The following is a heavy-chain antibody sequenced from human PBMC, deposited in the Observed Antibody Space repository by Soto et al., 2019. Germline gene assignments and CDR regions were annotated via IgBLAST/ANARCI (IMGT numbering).Heavy chain of an antibody. J-gene: IGHJ6*02. CDR3: ARDEVVPAAIPRYYYGMDV. D-gene: IGHD2-2*02. CDR2: IIPIFGTA. V-gene: IGHV1-69*01. Sequence: QVQLVQSGAEVKKPGSSVKVSCKASGGTFSSYAISWVRQAPGQGLEWMGGIIPIFGTANYAQKFQGRVTITADESTSTAYMALSSLRSEDTAVYYCARDEVVPAAIPRYYYGMDVWGQGTTVTVSS. CDR1: GGTFSSYA.